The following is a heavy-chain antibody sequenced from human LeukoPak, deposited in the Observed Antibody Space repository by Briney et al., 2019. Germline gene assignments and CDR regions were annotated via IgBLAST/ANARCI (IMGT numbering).Heavy chain of an antibody. CDR2: IIPIFGTA. V-gene: IGHV1-69*01. CDR3: AREEGTSYPGWFDP. J-gene: IGHJ5*02. CDR1: GGTFTSYA. D-gene: IGHD2-2*01. Sequence: GPSVKLSCKVSGGTFTSYAISWVRQAPGPGLEWLGGIIPIFGTANYAQKFQGRVTITADESTSTAYMELSSLRSEDTAVYYCAREEGTSYPGWFDPWGQGTLVTVSS.